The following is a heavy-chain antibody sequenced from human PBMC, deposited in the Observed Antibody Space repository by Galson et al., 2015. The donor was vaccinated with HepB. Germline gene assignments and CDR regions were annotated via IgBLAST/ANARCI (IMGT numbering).Heavy chain of an antibody. CDR3: TRLGDLSGYSSL. CDR1: GFTFSGSA. CDR2: IGSKANSYAT. D-gene: IGHD6-13*01. Sequence: SLRLSCAASGFTFSGSAMLWVRQASGRGLEWVGRIGSKANSYATAYAASVKGRFTISRDDSKNTAYMQMNSLKTEDTAVYYCTRLGDLSGYSSLWGQGTLVTVSS. V-gene: IGHV3-73*01. J-gene: IGHJ4*02.